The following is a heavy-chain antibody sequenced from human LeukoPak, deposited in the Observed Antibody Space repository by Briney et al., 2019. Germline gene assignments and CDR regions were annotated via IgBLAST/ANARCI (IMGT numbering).Heavy chain of an antibody. CDR2: IRSSGSTI. CDR3: ARDQGLYYFDY. CDR1: GFTFSSYE. Sequence: PGGSLRLSCAASGFTFSSYEMHWVRQAPGKGLALVSYIRSSGSTIYYADSVKGRFTISRDNAKNSLYLQMNSLRAEDTAVYYCARDQGLYYFDYWGQGTLVTVSS. J-gene: IGHJ4*02. V-gene: IGHV3-48*03.